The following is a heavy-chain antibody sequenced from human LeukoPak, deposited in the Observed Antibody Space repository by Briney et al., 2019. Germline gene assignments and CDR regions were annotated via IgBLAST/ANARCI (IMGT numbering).Heavy chain of an antibody. CDR1: GGTFTSYT. V-gene: IGHV1-69*05. Sequence: ASVKVSCKASGGTFTSYTVSWVRQAPGQGLEWMGRIIPMSGTVKYAQKFQGRVTITTDESTSTAYMELSSLRSEDTAVYYCTTFLVVVIGAFDIWGQGTMVTVSS. D-gene: IGHD3-22*01. J-gene: IGHJ3*02. CDR3: TTFLVVVIGAFDI. CDR2: IIPMSGTV.